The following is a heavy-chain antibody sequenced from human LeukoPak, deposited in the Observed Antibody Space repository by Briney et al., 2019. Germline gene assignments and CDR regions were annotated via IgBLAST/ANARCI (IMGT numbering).Heavy chain of an antibody. V-gene: IGHV3-15*01. CDR3: TTILFDYVDYFDY. J-gene: IGHJ4*02. D-gene: IGHD4-17*01. Sequence: SGGSLRLSCAASGFTFKNAWMSWVRQAPGKGLEWVGRIKSKAHGGTTDYAAPVKDRFTISRDDSKNTLYLQMNSLKTHDTAVYYCTTILFDYVDYFDYWAREPWSPSPQ. CDR1: GFTFKNAW. CDR2: IKSKAHGGTT.